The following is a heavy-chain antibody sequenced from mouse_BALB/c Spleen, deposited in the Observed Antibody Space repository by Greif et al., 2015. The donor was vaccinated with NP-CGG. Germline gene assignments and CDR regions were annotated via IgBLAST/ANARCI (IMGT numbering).Heavy chain of an antibody. CDR1: GFNIKDTY. Sequence: EVKLMESGAELVKPGASVKLSCTASGFNIKDTYMHWVKQRPEQGLEWIGRIDPANGNTKYDPKFQGKATITADTSSNTAYLQLSSLTSEDTAVYYCAGSSDYWGQGTTLTVSS. CDR3: AGSSDY. J-gene: IGHJ2*01. V-gene: IGHV14-3*02. CDR2: IDPANGNT. D-gene: IGHD1-3*01.